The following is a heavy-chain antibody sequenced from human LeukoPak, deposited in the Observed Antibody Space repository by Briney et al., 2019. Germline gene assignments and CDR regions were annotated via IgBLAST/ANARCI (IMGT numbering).Heavy chain of an antibody. D-gene: IGHD3-22*01. CDR2: VYTSGST. Sequence: SETLSLTCTVSGVSITSYYWSWIRQPAGKGLEWIGRVYTSGSTNYNPSLKSRVTMSEDTSKNQFSLKLSSVTAADTAVYYCARDRYYYDSSGDAFDIWGQGTMVTVSS. J-gene: IGHJ3*02. CDR1: GVSITSYY. CDR3: ARDRYYYDSSGDAFDI. V-gene: IGHV4-4*07.